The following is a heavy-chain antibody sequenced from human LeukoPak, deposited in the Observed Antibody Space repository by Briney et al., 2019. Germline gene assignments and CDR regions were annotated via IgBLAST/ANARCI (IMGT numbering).Heavy chain of an antibody. CDR1: GGSISSGSYY. CDR3: ARDLLPFTIFPPRNAFDI. D-gene: IGHD3-3*01. Sequence: PSETLSLTCTVSGGSISSGSYYWSWVRQPAGKGLEWIGRIYTSGSTNYNPSLKSRVTISVDTSKNQFSQKLSSMTAADTAVYYCARDLLPFTIFPPRNAFDIWGQGTMVTVSS. V-gene: IGHV4-61*02. CDR2: IYTSGST. J-gene: IGHJ3*02.